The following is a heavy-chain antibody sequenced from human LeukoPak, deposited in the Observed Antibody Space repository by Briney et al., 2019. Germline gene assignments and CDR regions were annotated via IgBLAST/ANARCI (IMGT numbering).Heavy chain of an antibody. Sequence: ASVKVSCKASGYTFTGYYMHWVRQAPGQGLEWMGWINPNSGGTNYAQKFQGRVTMTRDTSISTAYMELSRLRSDDTAVYYCARAPLLWLAQFDYWGQGTLVTVSS. CDR1: GYTFTGYY. V-gene: IGHV1-2*02. CDR3: ARAPLLWLAQFDY. CDR2: INPNSGGT. J-gene: IGHJ4*02. D-gene: IGHD3-10*01.